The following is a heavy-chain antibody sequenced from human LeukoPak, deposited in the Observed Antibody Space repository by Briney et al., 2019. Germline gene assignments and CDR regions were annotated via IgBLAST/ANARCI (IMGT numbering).Heavy chain of an antibody. CDR1: GGTFSSYA. CDR2: IIPIFGIA. D-gene: IGHD4-17*01. CDR3: ARAAYDYGDPILHFDY. Sequence: SVKVSCKASGGTFSSYAISWVRQAPGQGLEWTGRIIPIFGIANYAQKFQGRVTITADKSTSTAYMELSSLRSEDTAVYYCARAAYDYGDPILHFDYWGQGTLVTVSS. J-gene: IGHJ4*02. V-gene: IGHV1-69*04.